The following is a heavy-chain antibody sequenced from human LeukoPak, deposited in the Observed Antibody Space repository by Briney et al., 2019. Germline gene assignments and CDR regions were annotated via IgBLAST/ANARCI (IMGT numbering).Heavy chain of an antibody. CDR3: ARVAGYCDSTSNCYSDY. CDR2: ISSRGNNI. J-gene: IGHJ4*02. D-gene: IGHD2-2*01. V-gene: IGHV3-21*01. Sequence: GGSQRLSCAASGFTFNIYTINWVRQAPGKGLEWVSSISSRGNNIYYGDSLRGRFTVSRDNAKNSLFLQMNSLRVEDTAVYYCARVAGYCDSTSNCYSDYWGQGTLVTVSS. CDR1: GFTFNIYT.